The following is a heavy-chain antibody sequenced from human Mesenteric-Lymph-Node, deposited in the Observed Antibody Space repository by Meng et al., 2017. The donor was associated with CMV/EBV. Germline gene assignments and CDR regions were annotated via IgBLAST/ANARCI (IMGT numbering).Heavy chain of an antibody. Sequence: GGSLRLSCAASGFTFSSYGMHWVRQAPGKGLEWVAFIRYDGSNKYYADSVKGRFTISRDNSKNTLYLQMNSLRAEDTAVYYCAKDSRLLWFGELYQMDAFDIWGQGTMVTVS. CDR2: IRYDGSNK. J-gene: IGHJ3*02. CDR3: AKDSRLLWFGELYQMDAFDI. CDR1: GFTFSSYG. V-gene: IGHV3-30*02. D-gene: IGHD3-10*01.